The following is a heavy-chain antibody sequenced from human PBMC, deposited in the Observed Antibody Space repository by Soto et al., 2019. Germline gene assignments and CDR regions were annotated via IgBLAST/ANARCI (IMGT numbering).Heavy chain of an antibody. CDR1: GYTLTELS. CDR2: FDPEDGET. V-gene: IGHV1-24*01. Sequence: ASVKVSCKVSGYTLTELSMNWVRQAPGKGLEWMGGFDPEDGETIYAQKFQGRVTMTEDTSTDTAYMELSSLRSEDTAVYYCATKKVGVDIIYYYYRMDLWGQGTTVTLPS. D-gene: IGHD5-12*01. CDR3: ATKKVGVDIIYYYYRMDL. J-gene: IGHJ6*02.